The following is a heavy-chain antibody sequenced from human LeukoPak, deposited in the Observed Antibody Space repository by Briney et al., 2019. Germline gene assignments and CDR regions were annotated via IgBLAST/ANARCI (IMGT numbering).Heavy chain of an antibody. J-gene: IGHJ4*02. Sequence: SETLSLTCTVSGGSISSSSYYWGWIRQPPGKGLEWIGSIYYSGCTYYNPSLKSRVTISVDTSKNQFSLKLSSVTAADTAVYYCARLSIRGYNFDYWGQGTLVTVSS. D-gene: IGHD5-18*01. CDR1: GGSISSSSYY. CDR2: IYYSGCT. CDR3: ARLSIRGYNFDY. V-gene: IGHV4-39*01.